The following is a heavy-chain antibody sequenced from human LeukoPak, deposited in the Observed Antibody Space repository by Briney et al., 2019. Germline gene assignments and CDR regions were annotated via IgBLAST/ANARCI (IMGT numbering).Heavy chain of an antibody. CDR3: AKDLSSSHFSEYFDH. CDR2: IIGGGGST. V-gene: IGHV3-23*01. D-gene: IGHD6-6*01. J-gene: IGHJ4*02. CDR1: GFTFSSYA. Sequence: GGSLRLSCAVSGFTFSSYAMSWVRQAPGKRLEWVSAIIGGGGSTYYVHSVKGRSTISRDSSENTLYLQMNSLRAEDTAVYYCAKDLSSSHFSEYFDHWGQGTLVTVSS.